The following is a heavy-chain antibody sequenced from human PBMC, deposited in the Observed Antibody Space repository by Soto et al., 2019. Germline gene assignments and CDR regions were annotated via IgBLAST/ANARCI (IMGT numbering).Heavy chain of an antibody. D-gene: IGHD3-22*01. CDR1: GLTFESYW. CDR2: IKQDGSDT. Sequence: GGSLRLSCLASGLTFESYWMSWVRQAPGKGLQWVANIKQDGSDTYYVDSVKGRFTISRDNSKNTLYLQMNSLRAEDTAVYYCARDSTVVWGQGTLVTVSS. J-gene: IGHJ4*02. V-gene: IGHV3-7*01. CDR3: ARDSTVV.